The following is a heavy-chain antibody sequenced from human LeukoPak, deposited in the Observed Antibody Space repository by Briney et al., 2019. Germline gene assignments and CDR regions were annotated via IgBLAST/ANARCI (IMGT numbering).Heavy chain of an antibody. CDR2: FSGSGST. Sequence: PSETLSLTCAVSGGPISGYYWIWIRQPAGKGLEWMGRFSGSGSTDYDPSLKSRVTMSVDTPKIQLSLKLHSVTAADTAVYHCEREGRSSTPGYWVQGTLVTVSS. D-gene: IGHD2-15*01. J-gene: IGHJ4*02. CDR3: EREGRSSTPGY. CDR1: GGPISGYY. V-gene: IGHV4-4*07.